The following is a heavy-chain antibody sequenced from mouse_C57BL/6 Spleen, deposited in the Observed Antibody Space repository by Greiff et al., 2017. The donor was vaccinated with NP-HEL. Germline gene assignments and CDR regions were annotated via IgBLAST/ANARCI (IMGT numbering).Heavy chain of an antibody. Sequence: EVQRVESGGDLVKPGGSLKLSCAASGFTFSSYGMSWVRQTPDKRLEWVATISSGGSYTYYPDSVKGRFTISRDNAKNTLYLQMSSLKSEDTAMYYCARGEGLRRYYAMDYWGQGTSVTVSS. CDR2: ISSGGSYT. CDR3: ARGEGLRRYYAMDY. CDR1: GFTFSSYG. D-gene: IGHD2-4*01. J-gene: IGHJ4*01. V-gene: IGHV5-6*01.